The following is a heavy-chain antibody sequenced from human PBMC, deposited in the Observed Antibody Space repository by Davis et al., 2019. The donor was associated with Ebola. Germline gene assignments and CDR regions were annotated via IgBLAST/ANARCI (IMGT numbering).Heavy chain of an antibody. CDR3: ARVDPRLDFGMDV. CDR1: RDSISPYY. V-gene: IGHV4-59*01. CDR2: VYHAGNT. J-gene: IGHJ6*02. D-gene: IGHD3-16*01. Sequence: SETLSLTCTVSRDSISPYYWSRLRQSPGKGLEWIGYVYHAGNTHYNPSLESRVTISADTSRNQISLRLNSVTAADSAIYYCARVDPRLDFGMDVWGQGTTVTVSS.